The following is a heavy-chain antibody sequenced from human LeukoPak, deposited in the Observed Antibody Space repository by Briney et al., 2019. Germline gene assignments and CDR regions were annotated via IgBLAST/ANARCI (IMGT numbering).Heavy chain of an antibody. CDR2: INHSGST. CDR1: GGSFSGYY. CDR3: ARGGRYFDWLLLNWFDP. V-gene: IGHV4-34*01. Sequence: PSETLSLTCAVYGGSFSGYYWSWIRQPPGKGLEWIGEINHSGSTNYNPSLKGRVTISVDTSKNQFSLKLSSVTAADTAVYYCARGGRYFDWLLLNWFDPWGQGTLVTVSS. D-gene: IGHD3-9*01. J-gene: IGHJ5*02.